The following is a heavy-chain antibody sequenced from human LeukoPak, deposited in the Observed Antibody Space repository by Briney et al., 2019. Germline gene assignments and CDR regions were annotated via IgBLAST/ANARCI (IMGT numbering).Heavy chain of an antibody. CDR3: ARVSGGGYDILTAPYDY. CDR1: GYSFTSYG. Sequence: ASVKVSCKASGYSFTSYGISWVRQAPGQGLEWMGWISGYSGNTKYAQKFQGRVTMTEDTSTDTAHMELSSLRSEDTAVYYCARVSGGGYDILTAPYDYWGQGTLVTVSS. D-gene: IGHD3-9*01. J-gene: IGHJ4*02. V-gene: IGHV1-18*01. CDR2: ISGYSGNT.